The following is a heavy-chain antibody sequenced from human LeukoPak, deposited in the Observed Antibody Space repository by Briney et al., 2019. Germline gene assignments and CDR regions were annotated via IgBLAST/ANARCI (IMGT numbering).Heavy chain of an antibody. V-gene: IGHV3-66*01. CDR2: IYSGGST. CDR1: GFTVSSNY. CDR3: GTGMVRGVGDAFDI. Sequence: PGGSLRLSCAASGFTVSSNYMSWVRQAPGKGLEWVSVIYSGGSTYYADPVKGRFTISRDNSKNTLYLHMNSLRAEDTAVYYCGTGMVRGVGDAFDIWGQGTMVTVSS. D-gene: IGHD3-10*01. J-gene: IGHJ3*02.